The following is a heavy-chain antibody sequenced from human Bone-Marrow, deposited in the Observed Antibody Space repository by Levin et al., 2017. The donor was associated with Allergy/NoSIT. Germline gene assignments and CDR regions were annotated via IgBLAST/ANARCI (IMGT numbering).Heavy chain of an antibody. Sequence: GESLKISCAGSGFTFSAYWMIWVRQAPGKGLEWVANINHDGSEKYYVDAVKGRFTISRDNAKNSVFLQMSSLRAEDTAIFYCARSQGLRLYGFDIWGQGTTVTVSS. CDR3: ARSQGLRLYGFDI. CDR2: INHDGSEK. J-gene: IGHJ3*02. D-gene: IGHD6-25*01. V-gene: IGHV3-7*01. CDR1: GFTFSAYW.